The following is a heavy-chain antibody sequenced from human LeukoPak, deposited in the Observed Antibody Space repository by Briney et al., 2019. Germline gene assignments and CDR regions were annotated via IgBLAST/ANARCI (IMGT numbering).Heavy chain of an antibody. CDR3: TRTYYYDSSGSRDFDI. J-gene: IGHJ3*02. Sequence: GGSLRLSCAASGFTFSSYWMSWVRQAPGKGLEWVANIKQDGSEKYYVDSVKGRFTISRDNAKNSLYLQMNSLKTEDTAVYYCTRTYYYDSSGSRDFDIWGQGTMVTVSS. D-gene: IGHD3-22*01. CDR2: IKQDGSEK. CDR1: GFTFSSYW. V-gene: IGHV3-7*03.